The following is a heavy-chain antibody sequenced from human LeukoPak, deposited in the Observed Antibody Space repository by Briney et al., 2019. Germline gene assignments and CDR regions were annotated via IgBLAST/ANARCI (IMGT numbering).Heavy chain of an antibody. CDR1: GGTFSSYA. CDR3: ARVRYQLLDAFDI. J-gene: IGHJ3*02. D-gene: IGHD2-2*01. V-gene: IGHV1-8*03. CDR2: MNPNSGNT. Sequence: ASVKVSCKASGGTFSSYAINWVRQATGQGLEWMGWMNPNSGNTGYAQKFQGRVTITRNTSISTAYMELSSLRSEDTAVYYCARVRYQLLDAFDIWGQGTMVTVSS.